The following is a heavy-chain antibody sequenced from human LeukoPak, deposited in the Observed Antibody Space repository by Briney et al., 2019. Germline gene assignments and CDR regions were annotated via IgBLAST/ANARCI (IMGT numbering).Heavy chain of an antibody. CDR2: ISYDGSNK. CDR3: AKAGVGGYYYGDY. V-gene: IGHV3-30*18. Sequence: GGSLRLSCAASGFTFSSYGMHWVRQAPGKGLEWVAVISYDGSNKYYADSVKGRFTISRDNSKNTLYLQMNSLRAEDTAVYYCAKAGVGGYYYGDYWGQGTLVTVSS. D-gene: IGHD3-22*01. J-gene: IGHJ4*02. CDR1: GFTFSSYG.